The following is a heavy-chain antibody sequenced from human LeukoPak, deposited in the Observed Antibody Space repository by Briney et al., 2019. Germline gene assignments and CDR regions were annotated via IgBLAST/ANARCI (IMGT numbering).Heavy chain of an antibody. CDR3: ARIEATSATGY. J-gene: IGHJ4*02. CDR2: LSSNGGAT. Sequence: RGSLRLSCASSGFTFSSYAMSWVRQAPGKGLEWVSALSSNGGATYYADSVKGRFTISRDNSKNTLYLQMNSLRAEDTALYFCARIEATSATGYWVQGTLVTVSS. CDR1: GFTFSSYA. D-gene: IGHD2-15*01. V-gene: IGHV3-23*01.